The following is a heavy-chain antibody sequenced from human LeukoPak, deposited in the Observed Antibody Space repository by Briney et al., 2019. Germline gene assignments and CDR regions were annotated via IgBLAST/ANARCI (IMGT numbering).Heavy chain of an antibody. V-gene: IGHV4-59*01. CDR2: VDHTGST. D-gene: IGHD4-11*01. CDR1: DDSITMYY. J-gene: IGHJ6*03. CDR3: ARGRVSSSTWYSTYYYYFYMDV. Sequence: SETLSLTCTVSDDSITMYYWTWIRQPPGKGLEWIGYVDHTGSTNFNPSLNGRVSISRDTSKNLFSLRLRSVTAADTAVYFCARGRVSSSTWYSTYYYYFYMDVWGKGTTVTVS.